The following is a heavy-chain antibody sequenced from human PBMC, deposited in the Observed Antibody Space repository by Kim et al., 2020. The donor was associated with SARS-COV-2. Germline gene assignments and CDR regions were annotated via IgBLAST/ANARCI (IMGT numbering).Heavy chain of an antibody. Sequence: GGSLRLSCAASGFTFSRNAMSWVRQSPGKGLEWVSAIDGSGVGTYYADSMKGRITIFRDNPKNTLYLQMNSLRVDDTAVYYCAKDRSLLWFGELIDWGQGTLVTVSS. CDR1: GFTFSRNA. V-gene: IGHV3-23*01. CDR3: AKDRSLLWFGELID. J-gene: IGHJ4*02. CDR2: IDGSGVGT. D-gene: IGHD3-10*01.